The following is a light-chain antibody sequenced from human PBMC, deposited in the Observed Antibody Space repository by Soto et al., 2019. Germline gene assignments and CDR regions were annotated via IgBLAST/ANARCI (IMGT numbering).Light chain of an antibody. CDR1: ALAKKY. CDR2: KDR. CDR3: QTADSSGTYYV. Sequence: SYELTQPPSVSAAPGQTGRVTCPGDALAKKYAYWYPQKPGQAPVLVIYKDRERPSGIPDRFSGSSSGTTVTLNISGVQAEDEADYYCQTADSSGTYYVSGTATKVT. V-gene: IGLV3-25*02. J-gene: IGLJ1*01.